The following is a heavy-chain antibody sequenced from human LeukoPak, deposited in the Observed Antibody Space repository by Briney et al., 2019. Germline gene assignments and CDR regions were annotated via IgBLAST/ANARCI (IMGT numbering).Heavy chain of an antibody. CDR1: GGSISNYY. CDR3: ARAILGCSSTSCYRHAFDI. Sequence: SETLSLTCTVSGGSISNYYWNWIRQPPGKGLEWIGYILSSGSTHHNPSLTSRISLSVDTSKNQFSLKLSSVTAADTAVYYCARAILGCSSTSCYRHAFDIWGQGTMVTVSS. D-gene: IGHD2-2*01. CDR2: ILSSGST. V-gene: IGHV4-4*09. J-gene: IGHJ3*02.